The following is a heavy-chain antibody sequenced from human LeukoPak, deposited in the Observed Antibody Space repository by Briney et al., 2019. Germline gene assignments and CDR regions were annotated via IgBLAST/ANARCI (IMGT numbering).Heavy chain of an antibody. V-gene: IGHV3-23*01. CDR3: VKDSSTTSWYFAFDV. D-gene: IGHD2-2*01. Sequence: GGSLSLSCAASGLIFSSYAMTWVRQAPGKGLEWVSSFGLYGGTTHYADSVKGRFTISRDNSKNTLYLQMTSLRADDTAVYCCVKDSSTTSWYFAFDVWGQGTMVAVSS. J-gene: IGHJ3*01. CDR2: FGLYGGTT. CDR1: GLIFSSYA.